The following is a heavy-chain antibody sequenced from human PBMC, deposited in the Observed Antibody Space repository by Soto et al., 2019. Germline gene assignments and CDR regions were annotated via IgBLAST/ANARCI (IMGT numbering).Heavy chain of an antibody. CDR3: ASDWSYFGYFDQ. D-gene: IGHD3-10*01. V-gene: IGHV3-66*01. CDR1: GFTVSNNY. Sequence: EVQLVESGGGLVQPGGSLRLSCAASGFTVSNNYMNWVRQAPGKGLEWVSAIYSDGSSYYADSGKGRFTISRDNSKNTLYLQMNSLRAEDTAVYYCASDWSYFGYFDQWGQGTLVTVSS. CDR2: IYSDGSS. J-gene: IGHJ4*02.